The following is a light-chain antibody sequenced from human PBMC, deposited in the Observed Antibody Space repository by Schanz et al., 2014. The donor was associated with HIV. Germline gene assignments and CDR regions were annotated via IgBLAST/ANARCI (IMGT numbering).Light chain of an antibody. CDR3: QQYYTMPPT. J-gene: IGKJ2*01. Sequence: EIVMTQSPATLSVSPGERVTLSCRASVSVGTNVAWYQHKPGQPPRLLIHGASTRATDVPVRFSGGGSGTDFTLTVSSLQSEDVAVYYCQQYYTMPPTFGRGTKLQIK. CDR2: GAS. CDR1: VSVGTN. V-gene: IGKV3-15*01.